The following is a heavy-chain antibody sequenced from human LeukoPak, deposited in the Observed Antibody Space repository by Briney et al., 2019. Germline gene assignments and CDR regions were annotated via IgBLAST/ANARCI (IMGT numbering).Heavy chain of an antibody. CDR3: ARPRVPDS. CDR1: GFTFSTSW. CDR2: IKHDASET. Sequence: GGSLRLSCAASGFTFSTSWMSWVRQAPGRGLEWVANIKHDASETNYVDSVKGRFTISRHNAKNSLYLQMNSLRAEDTAVYYCARPRVPDSWGQGTLDTVSS. J-gene: IGHJ4*02. V-gene: IGHV3-7*01.